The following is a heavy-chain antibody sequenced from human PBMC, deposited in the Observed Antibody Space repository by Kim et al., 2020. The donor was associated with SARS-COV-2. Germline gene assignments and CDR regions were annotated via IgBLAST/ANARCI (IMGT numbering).Heavy chain of an antibody. J-gene: IGHJ5*02. Sequence: SETLSLTCTVSGGSISSYYWSWIRQPPGKGLEWIGYIYYSGSTNYNPSLKSRVTISVDTSKNQFSLKLSSVTAADTAVYYRAREGYSSGWGESWFDPWGQGTLVTVSS. D-gene: IGHD6-19*01. CDR1: GGSISSYY. V-gene: IGHV4-59*13. CDR2: IYYSGST. CDR3: AREGYSSGWGESWFDP.